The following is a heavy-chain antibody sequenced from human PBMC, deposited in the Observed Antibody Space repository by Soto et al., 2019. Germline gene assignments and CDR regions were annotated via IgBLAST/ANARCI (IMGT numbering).Heavy chain of an antibody. J-gene: IGHJ4*02. Sequence: VQLVESGGGVVQPGRSLRLSCAPSGFTFRTYGIHWVRQVPGKGLEWVAVMWYDGNHAFYVDSVMGRFTISRDTSKNLVVLDMNSLRAEDTAIYYCVRGSGYDFGDTWGQGAPVIVSS. CDR3: VRGSGYDFGDT. CDR2: MWYDGNHA. D-gene: IGHD5-12*01. CDR1: GFTFRTYG. V-gene: IGHV3-33*01.